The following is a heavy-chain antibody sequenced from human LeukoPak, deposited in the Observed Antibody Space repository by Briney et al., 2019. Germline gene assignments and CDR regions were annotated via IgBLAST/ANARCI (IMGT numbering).Heavy chain of an antibody. D-gene: IGHD6-13*01. J-gene: IGHJ4*02. Sequence: ASVKVSCKASAYTFTSYNMHWVRQAPGQGPQWMGMISPSGGSTTYAQRFQGRVTVTRDTSTSTVYMELSSLRSEDTAVYYCARGGSSCFDFWGQGTLLTVSS. V-gene: IGHV1-46*01. CDR1: AYTFTSYN. CDR3: ARGGSSCFDF. CDR2: ISPSGGST.